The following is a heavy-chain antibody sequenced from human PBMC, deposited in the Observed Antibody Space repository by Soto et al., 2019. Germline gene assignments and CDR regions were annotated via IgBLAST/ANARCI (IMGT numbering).Heavy chain of an antibody. CDR2: LIPIFGTA. Sequence: QVQLVQSGAEVKKPGSSVKVSCKASGGTFSSYAISWVRQAPGQGLEWMGGLIPIFGTANYAQKFQGRVKITADESKSTDDVELSGLRSEDRAVYYCARGSVWGSYHQVRFDLWGQGTLVTVSS. CDR3: ARGSVWGSYHQVRFDL. J-gene: IGHJ5*02. D-gene: IGHD3-16*02. V-gene: IGHV1-69*01. CDR1: GGTFSSYA.